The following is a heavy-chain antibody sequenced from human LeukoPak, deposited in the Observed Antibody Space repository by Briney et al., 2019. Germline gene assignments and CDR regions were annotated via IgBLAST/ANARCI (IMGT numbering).Heavy chain of an antibody. CDR1: AFTFSSYG. CDR2: IWYDGSNK. CDR3: ARGDPHYYDSSGYYPY. Sequence: GRSLRLSCAASAFTFSSYGMHWVRQAPGKGLEWVAVIWYDGSNKYYADSVKGRFTISRDNSKNTLYLQMNSLRAEDTAVYYCARGDPHYYDSSGYYPYWGQGTLVTVSS. J-gene: IGHJ4*02. D-gene: IGHD3-22*01. V-gene: IGHV3-33*01.